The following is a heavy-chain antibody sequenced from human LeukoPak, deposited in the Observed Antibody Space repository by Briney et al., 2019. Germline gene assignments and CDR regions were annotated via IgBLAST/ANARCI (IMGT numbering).Heavy chain of an antibody. J-gene: IGHJ4*02. D-gene: IGHD3-22*01. V-gene: IGHV4-59*11. CDR3: ARRSGVLDSRDSRYYFDH. Sequence: PSETLSLTCIVSGGPISSHYWRWIRPTPGKGLEYIGYIYYSGSTDYNTSLKSRVTISLDTSKPHFSLHLSSVPAADTAVYYCARRSGVLDSRDSRYYFDHWGQGTLVTVSS. CDR2: IYYSGST. CDR1: GGPISSHY.